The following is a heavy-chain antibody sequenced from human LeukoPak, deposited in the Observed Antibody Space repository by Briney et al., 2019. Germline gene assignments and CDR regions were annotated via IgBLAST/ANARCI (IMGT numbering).Heavy chain of an antibody. CDR1: GYTFTSYG. CDR3: ARDNYYDSSGYFPIDY. Sequence: ASVKVSCKASGYTFTSYGISWVRQAPGQGLEWMGWISAYNGNTNYAQKLQGRVTMTTDTSMSTAYMELRSLRSDDTAVYYCARDNYYDSSGYFPIDYWGQGTLVTVSS. CDR2: ISAYNGNT. D-gene: IGHD3-22*01. V-gene: IGHV1-18*01. J-gene: IGHJ4*02.